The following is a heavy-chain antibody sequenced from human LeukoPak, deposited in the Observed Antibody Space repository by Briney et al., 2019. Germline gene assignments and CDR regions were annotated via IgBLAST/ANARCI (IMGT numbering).Heavy chain of an antibody. J-gene: IGHJ6*02. Sequence: PGGSLVLSCAASGFTFSSYWMHWVRQAPGKGLVWVSRINSDGSSTSYADSVKGRFTISRDNAKNTLYLQMNSLRTEDTAVYYCARDGGLLWFGESPDYYYGMDVWGQGTTVTVSS. D-gene: IGHD3-10*01. CDR1: GFTFSSYW. CDR2: INSDGSST. CDR3: ARDGGLLWFGESPDYYYGMDV. V-gene: IGHV3-74*01.